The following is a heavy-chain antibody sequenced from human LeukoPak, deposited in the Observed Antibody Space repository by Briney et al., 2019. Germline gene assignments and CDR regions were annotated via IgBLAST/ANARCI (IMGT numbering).Heavy chain of an antibody. CDR1: GYSFTSYW. CDR3: ARRYSSTLFDY. V-gene: IGHV5-51*01. CDR2: IYAGDSDT. J-gene: IGHJ4*02. Sequence: GESLKISCKGSGYSFTSYWIGWLRQKPGKGLEWMGIIYAGDSDTRYSPSFQGQVTIPADKSINTAFLQWSSLKASDTAIYYCARRYSSTLFDYWGQGTLVTVSS. D-gene: IGHD6-13*01.